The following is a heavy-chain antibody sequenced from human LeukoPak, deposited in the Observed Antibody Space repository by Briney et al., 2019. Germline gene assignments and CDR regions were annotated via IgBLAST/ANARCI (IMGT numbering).Heavy chain of an antibody. Sequence: SETLSLTCTVSGGSISSYYWSWIRQPPGKGLVWIGYIYYSGSTNYNPSLKSRVTISVDTSKNQFSLKLSSVTAADTAVYYCARAVVYYYDSSCYYVLFDYWGQGTLVTVSS. J-gene: IGHJ4*02. V-gene: IGHV4-59*01. CDR1: GGSISSYY. CDR3: ARAVVYYYDSSCYYVLFDY. CDR2: IYYSGST. D-gene: IGHD3-22*01.